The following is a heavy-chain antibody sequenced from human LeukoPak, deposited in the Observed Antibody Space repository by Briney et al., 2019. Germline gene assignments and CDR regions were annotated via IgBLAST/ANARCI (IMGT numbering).Heavy chain of an antibody. V-gene: IGHV3-7*01. Sequence: GGSLRLSCAASGFSFTSYWMTWVRQAPGKGLEWVANIKQDGSEKYYVDSVKGRFTISRDNAKSSLYLQMNSLRAEDTAVYYCARPSSNYSFAFDIWGQGTMVTVSS. CDR3: ARPSSNYSFAFDI. J-gene: IGHJ3*02. CDR2: IKQDGSEK. CDR1: GFSFTSYW. D-gene: IGHD4-11*01.